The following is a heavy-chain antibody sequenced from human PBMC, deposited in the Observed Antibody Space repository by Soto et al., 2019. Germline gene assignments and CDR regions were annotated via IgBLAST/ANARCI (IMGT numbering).Heavy chain of an antibody. V-gene: IGHV1-18*04. D-gene: IGHD1-26*01. CDR1: GYNFMRYG. CDR2: INVDNGET. J-gene: IGHJ5*02. Sequence: QVQLVQSGAEVKKPGASVKVSCKASGYNFMRYGFTWVRQAPGQGLEWMGWINVDNGETKYSQKIQGRVTMTPDTSTSTVYMALRTLTSDDTAVYYCGRWISGGYSDWCDPGAHATLVTVSS. CDR3: GRWISGGYSDWCDP.